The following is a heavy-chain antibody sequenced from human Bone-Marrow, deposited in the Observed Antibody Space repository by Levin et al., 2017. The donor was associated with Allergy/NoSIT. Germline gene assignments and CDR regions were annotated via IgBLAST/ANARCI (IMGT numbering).Heavy chain of an antibody. CDR3: ARSGQDIVVEPHAPGETYSYLNNQEV. D-gene: IGHD2-15*01. J-gene: IGHJ6*04. CDR2: IGGGNTNT. CDR1: GFSSRSFA. V-gene: IGHV3-23*01. Sequence: GGSLRLSCAASGFSSRSFAMSWVRQAPGKGLEWVATIGGGNTNTYYADSVKGRFTISRDKSKNTLFLQMNSLRAEDTAHYYCARSGQDIVVEPHAPGETYSYLNNQEVWGKGTTVTVSS.